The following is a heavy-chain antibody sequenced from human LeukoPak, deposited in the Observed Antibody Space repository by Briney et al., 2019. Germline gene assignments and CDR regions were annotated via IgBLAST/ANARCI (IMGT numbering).Heavy chain of an antibody. CDR2: IIPIFGTA. CDR3: TRGRDTTGYFVY. CDR1: GGTFSSYA. Sequence: SVKVSCKASGGTFSSYAISWVRQAPGQGLEWMGGIIPIFGTANYAQKFQGRVTITADESTSTAYMELSSLRSEDTAVYYCTRGRDTTGYFVYWGQGTLVTVSS. V-gene: IGHV1-69*13. D-gene: IGHD3-22*01. J-gene: IGHJ4*02.